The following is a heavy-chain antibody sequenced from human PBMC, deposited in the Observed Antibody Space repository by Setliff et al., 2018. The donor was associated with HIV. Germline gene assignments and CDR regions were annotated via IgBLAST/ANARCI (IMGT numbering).Heavy chain of an antibody. CDR2: VDPEDGET. D-gene: IGHD3-10*01. CDR3: ATNVWFGESYYYYGMDV. CDR1: GYTFTDYY. V-gene: IGHV1-69-2*01. J-gene: IGHJ6*02. Sequence: ASVKVSCKASGYTFTDYYMHWVQQAPGKGLEWMGRVDPEDGETIYAEKFQGRVTITADTSTDTAYMELSSLRSEDTAVYYCATNVWFGESYYYYGMDVWGQGTTVTVSS.